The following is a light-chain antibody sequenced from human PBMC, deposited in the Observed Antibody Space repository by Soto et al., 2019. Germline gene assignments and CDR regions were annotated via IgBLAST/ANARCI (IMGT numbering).Light chain of an antibody. Sequence: DIQMTQSHSTLSASVGDRVTITCRASQSIDRWLAWYQQKPGKAPKLRIYRASGLESGVPSRFSVMLAWTDVTLNISRLEPEDLAVYDCKQYGNSTQTFFQVTKGDIK. V-gene: IGKV1-5*03. CDR1: QSIDRW. CDR2: RAS. CDR3: KQYGNSTQT. J-gene: IGKJ1*01.